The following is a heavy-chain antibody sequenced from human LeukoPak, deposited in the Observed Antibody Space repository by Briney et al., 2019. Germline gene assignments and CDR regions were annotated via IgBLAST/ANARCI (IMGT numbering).Heavy chain of an antibody. CDR2: ISYDGGNK. V-gene: IGHV3-30-3*01. CDR3: ARHTSDWYKEGAN. D-gene: IGHD6-19*01. CDR1: GFTFSSYA. J-gene: IGHJ4*02. Sequence: PGRSLRLSCAASGFTFSSYAMHWVRQAPGKGLEWVAVISYDGGNKYYADSVKGRFTISRDNSKNTLYLQMNSLRAEDTAVYFCARHTSDWYKEGANWGQGTPVTVSS.